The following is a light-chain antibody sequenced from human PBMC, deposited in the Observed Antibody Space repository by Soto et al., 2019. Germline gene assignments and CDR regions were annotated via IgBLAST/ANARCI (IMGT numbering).Light chain of an antibody. J-gene: IGLJ2*01. Sequence: QSVLTQPASVSGSPGQSITISCTGTSSDVGGYNYVSWYQQHPGKAPKLMIYESSYRPPGVSNRFSGSKSGNTASLTISGLQAEDEAEYYCSSYTSSSTVVFGGGTKLTVL. CDR1: SSDVGGYNY. CDR2: ESS. CDR3: SSYTSSSTVV. V-gene: IGLV2-14*01.